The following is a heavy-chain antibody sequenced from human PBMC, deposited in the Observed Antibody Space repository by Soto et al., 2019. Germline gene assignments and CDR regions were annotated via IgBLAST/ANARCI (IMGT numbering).Heavy chain of an antibody. J-gene: IGHJ6*02. V-gene: IGHV1-69*05. CDR2: IIPIFGTA. CDR1: GGTFSSYA. CDR3: ASRITGSPNYDYGMDV. Sequence: QVQLVQSGAEVKKPGSSVKVSCKASGGTFSSYAINWVRQAPGQGLEWMGGIIPIFGTADYAQKFQGRVTMXXGESTSTAYMELSSLRSEDTAVYYCASRITGSPNYDYGMDVWGQGTTVTVSS. D-gene: IGHD1-20*01.